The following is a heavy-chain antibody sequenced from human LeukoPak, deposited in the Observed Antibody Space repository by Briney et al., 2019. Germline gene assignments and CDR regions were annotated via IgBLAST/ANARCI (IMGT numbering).Heavy chain of an antibody. D-gene: IGHD3-22*01. Sequence: RASVKVSCKASGYTFTGYYMHWVRQAPGQGLEWMGWINPNSGGTNYAQKFQGRVTMTRDTSISTAYTELSRLRSDDTAVYYCARSLFRDSSGVLDWFDPWGQGTLVTVSS. CDR1: GYTFTGYY. J-gene: IGHJ5*02. V-gene: IGHV1-2*02. CDR2: INPNSGGT. CDR3: ARSLFRDSSGVLDWFDP.